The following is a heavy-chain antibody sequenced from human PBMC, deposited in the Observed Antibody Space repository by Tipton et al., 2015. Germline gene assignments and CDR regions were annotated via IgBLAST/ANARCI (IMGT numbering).Heavy chain of an antibody. CDR1: GFTFSSYS. CDR2: ISSSSSYI. D-gene: IGHD2-2*01. J-gene: IGHJ6*02. CDR3: ARSYYQLLVTERVFGMDV. V-gene: IGHV3-21*01. Sequence: SLRLSCAASGFTFSSYSMNWVRQAPGKGLEWVSFISSSSSYIYYADSVKGRFTISRDNAKNSLYLQLNSLRDEDTALYYCARSYYQLLVTERVFGMDVWGQGTTVTVSS.